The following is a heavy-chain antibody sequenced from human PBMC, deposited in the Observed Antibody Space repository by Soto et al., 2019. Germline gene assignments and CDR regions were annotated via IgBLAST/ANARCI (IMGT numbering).Heavy chain of an antibody. V-gene: IGHV3-23*01. CDR3: AKVPSAYYFDY. CDR2: ISTSGGST. D-gene: IGHD6-25*01. J-gene: IGHJ4*02. Sequence: EVQLLESGGGLVQPGGSLRLSFAASGFTFSIYAMSWVRQDPGKGLEWVSTISTSGGSTDDADSVKGRFTISRDNSKNTLYLQMNSLRAEDTAVYYCAKVPSAYYFDYWGQGTLVTVSS. CDR1: GFTFSIYA.